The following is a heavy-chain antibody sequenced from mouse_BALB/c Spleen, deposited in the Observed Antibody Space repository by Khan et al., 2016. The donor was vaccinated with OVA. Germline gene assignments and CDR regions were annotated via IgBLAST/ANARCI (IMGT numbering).Heavy chain of an antibody. Sequence: EVELVESGGGLVKPGGSLKLSCAASGFTFSSYAMSWVRQSPEKRLEWVAEISSGGSYTYYPDTVTGRFTISRDNAKNTLYLEMSSLRSEDTAMYDCARLLRRPAWFAYWGQGTLVTVSA. D-gene: IGHD1-1*01. CDR1: GFTFSSYA. CDR2: ISSGGSYT. V-gene: IGHV5-9-4*01. J-gene: IGHJ3*01. CDR3: ARLLRRPAWFAY.